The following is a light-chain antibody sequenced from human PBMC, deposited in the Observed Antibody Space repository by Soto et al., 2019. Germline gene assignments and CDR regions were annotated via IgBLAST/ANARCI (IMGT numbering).Light chain of an antibody. CDR1: QSVSSN. J-gene: IGKJ1*01. Sequence: EIVMTQSPATLSVSPGERATLSCRASQSVSSNLAWYQQKPGQAPRLLIYGASTRATGIPARFSGSGSGTEFTFTISSLQSEDFAVYYCRQYNNWLTWTFGQGTKV. CDR3: RQYNNWLTWT. V-gene: IGKV3-15*01. CDR2: GAS.